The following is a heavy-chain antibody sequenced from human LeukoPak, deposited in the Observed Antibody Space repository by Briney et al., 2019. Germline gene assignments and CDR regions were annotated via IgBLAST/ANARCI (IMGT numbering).Heavy chain of an antibody. CDR3: ARDGGGWSFDY. D-gene: IGHD6-19*01. CDR2: ISSSSSTI. V-gene: IGHV3-48*01. J-gene: IGHJ4*02. CDR1: GFTFSSYS. Sequence: PGGSLRLSCAASGFTFSSYSMNWVRQAPGKGLEWVSYISSSSSTIYYADSVKGRFTISRDNAKNSLYLQMNSLRAEDTAVYYCARDGGGWSFDYWGQGTLVTVSS.